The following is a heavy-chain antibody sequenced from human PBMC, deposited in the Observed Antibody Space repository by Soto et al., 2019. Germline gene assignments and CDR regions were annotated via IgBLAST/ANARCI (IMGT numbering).Heavy chain of an antibody. CDR2: INADNGDT. CDR3: ARDILGDSSAYYNY. V-gene: IGHV1-3*01. D-gene: IGHD3-22*01. J-gene: IGHJ4*02. Sequence: GASVKVSCMASGYTFTSYAMHWVRQAPGQRLEWMGWINADNGDTKYSQKFQDRVTITRDTFATTAYMELSSLRSEDTAVYYCARDILGDSSAYYNYWGQGTLVTVSS. CDR1: GYTFTSYA.